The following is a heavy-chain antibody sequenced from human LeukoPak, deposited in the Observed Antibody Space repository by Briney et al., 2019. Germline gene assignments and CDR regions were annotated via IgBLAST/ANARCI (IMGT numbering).Heavy chain of an antibody. J-gene: IGHJ4*02. Sequence: GGSLRLSRAAPGVSFNGYYMSWVCQAPGKGLEWVANINQDGSDKYYVDSVKGGSTISRDKAKKSVYLQKDSVRDEDTPIYYCAKDGEGYREHPYDYWGQGTLVTVSP. V-gene: IGHV3-7*01. CDR1: GVSFNGYY. CDR3: AKDGEGYREHPYDY. D-gene: IGHD5-24*01. CDR2: INQDGSDK.